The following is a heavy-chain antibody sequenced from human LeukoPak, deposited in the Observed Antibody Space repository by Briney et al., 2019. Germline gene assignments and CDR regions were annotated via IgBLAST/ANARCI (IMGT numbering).Heavy chain of an antibody. D-gene: IGHD3-22*01. J-gene: IGHJ4*02. CDR3: ARGVELNYYDSSGYYYDY. V-gene: IGHV4-59*12. CDR2: IYYSGTT. CDR1: SGSISSYY. Sequence: PSETLSLTCSVSSGSISSYYWSWIRQPPGKGLEWIGYIYYSGTTNYNPSHKSRVTISVDTSKNQFSLELTSVTAADTAVYYCARGVELNYYDSSGYYYDYWGQGTLVTVSS.